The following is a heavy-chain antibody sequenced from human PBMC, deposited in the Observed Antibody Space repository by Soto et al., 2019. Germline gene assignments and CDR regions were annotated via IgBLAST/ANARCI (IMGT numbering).Heavy chain of an antibody. Sequence: SETLSLTCTVSGGSVSSYYWGWIRQPPGKGLEWIGYIYYSGSTKYNPSLKSRVTMSVDTSNNQFSLKVSSVTAADTAVYYCARHSNRNYGLYYYDFWGLGALVTVSS. CDR1: GGSVSSYY. D-gene: IGHD4-4*01. CDR2: IYYSGST. CDR3: ARHSNRNYGLYYYDF. J-gene: IGHJ4*02. V-gene: IGHV4-59*08.